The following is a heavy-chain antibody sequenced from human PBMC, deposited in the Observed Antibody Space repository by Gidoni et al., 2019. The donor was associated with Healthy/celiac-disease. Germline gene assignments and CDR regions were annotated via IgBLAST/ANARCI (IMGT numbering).Heavy chain of an antibody. D-gene: IGHD4-17*01. CDR2: ISYDGSNK. CDR3: ARDLFATVTRPGAFDI. Sequence: QVQLVESGGGVVQPGRSLRLSCAASGFTFSSYAMHWVRQAPGKGLEWGAVISYDGSNKYYADSVKGRFTISRDNSKNTMYLQMNSLRAEDTAVYYCARDLFATVTRPGAFDIWGQGTMVTVSS. J-gene: IGHJ3*02. CDR1: GFTFSSYA. V-gene: IGHV3-30*04.